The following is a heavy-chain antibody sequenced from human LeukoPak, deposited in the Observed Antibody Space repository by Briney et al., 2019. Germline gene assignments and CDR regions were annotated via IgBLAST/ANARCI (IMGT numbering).Heavy chain of an antibody. D-gene: IGHD6-6*01. J-gene: IGHJ4*02. CDR2: IRYAGSNK. V-gene: IGHV3-30*02. Sequence: GGSLRLSCAASGFTFSSYGMHWVRQAPGKGLEWVAFIRYAGSNKYYADSVKGRFTISRDNSKNTLYLQMNSLRAEDTAVYYCAKDNRKQLVLDYWGQGTLVTVSS. CDR3: AKDNRKQLVLDY. CDR1: GFTFSSYG.